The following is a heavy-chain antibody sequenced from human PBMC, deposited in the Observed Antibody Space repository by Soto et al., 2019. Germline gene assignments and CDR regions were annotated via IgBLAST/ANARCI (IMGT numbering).Heavy chain of an antibody. D-gene: IGHD2-15*01. Sequence: SETLSLTCTVSGGSVSSGSYYWSWIRQPPGKGLEWIGYIYCSGSTNYNPSLKSRVTISVDTSKNQFSLKLSSVTAADTAVYYCARDSCSGGSCYSPLVAFDIWGQGTMVTVSS. CDR1: GGSVSSGSYY. J-gene: IGHJ3*02. CDR2: IYCSGST. V-gene: IGHV4-61*01. CDR3: ARDSCSGGSCYSPLVAFDI.